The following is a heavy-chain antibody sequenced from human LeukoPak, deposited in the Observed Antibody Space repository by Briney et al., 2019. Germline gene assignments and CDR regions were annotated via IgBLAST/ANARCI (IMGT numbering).Heavy chain of an antibody. J-gene: IGHJ6*02. Sequence: ASVKVSCKASGGTFSSYAISWVRQAPGQGLEWMGWISTYNGNTNYPQKLQGRVTMTTDTSTSTGYMELRSLRSDDTAVYYCARVKWDLPYYYNYYGLDVWGQGTTVTVSS. D-gene: IGHD1-26*01. CDR3: ARVKWDLPYYYNYYGLDV. CDR1: GGTFSSYA. CDR2: ISTYNGNT. V-gene: IGHV1-18*01.